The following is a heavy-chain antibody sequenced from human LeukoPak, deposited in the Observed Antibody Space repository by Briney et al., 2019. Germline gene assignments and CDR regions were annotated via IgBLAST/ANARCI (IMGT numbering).Heavy chain of an antibody. J-gene: IGHJ4*02. CDR3: ARAGYYDSSSELRVDY. CDR2: IIPIFGTA. Sequence: SVKVSCKASGGTFSSYAISWVRQAPGQGLEWMGRIIPIFGTANYAQKFQGRVTITADKSTSAAYMELSSLRSEDTAVYYCARAGYYDSSSELRVDYWGQGTLVTVSS. D-gene: IGHD3-22*01. V-gene: IGHV1-69*06. CDR1: GGTFSSYA.